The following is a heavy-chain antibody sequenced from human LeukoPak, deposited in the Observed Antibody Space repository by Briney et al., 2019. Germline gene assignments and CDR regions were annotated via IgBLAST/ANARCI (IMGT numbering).Heavy chain of an antibody. J-gene: IGHJ4*02. CDR3: ATTYYYDRSGYAGY. D-gene: IGHD3-22*01. Sequence: GWSLRLSCAASGFTFSSYSMNWVRQAPGKGLEWVSSISSSSSYIYYADSVKGRFTISRDNAKNSLYLQMNSLGGEDTAVYYCATTYYYDRSGYAGYWGQGTLVTVSS. CDR2: ISSSSSYI. V-gene: IGHV3-21*01. CDR1: GFTFSSYS.